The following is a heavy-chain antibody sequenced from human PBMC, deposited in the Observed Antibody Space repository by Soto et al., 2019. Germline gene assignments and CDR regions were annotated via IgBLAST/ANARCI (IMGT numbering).Heavy chain of an antibody. CDR1: GGSISSGDYY. CDR2: IYYSGST. Sequence: QVQLQESGPGLVKPSQTLSLTCTVSGGSISSGDYYWSWIRQPPGKGLEWIGYIYYSGSTYYNPSLKSRVTISVDTSKNQFSLKLSSVTAADTAVYYCARSWGWRFLEWSRSRYNWFDPWGQGTLVTVSS. V-gene: IGHV4-30-4*01. D-gene: IGHD3-3*01. J-gene: IGHJ5*02. CDR3: ARSWGWRFLEWSRSRYNWFDP.